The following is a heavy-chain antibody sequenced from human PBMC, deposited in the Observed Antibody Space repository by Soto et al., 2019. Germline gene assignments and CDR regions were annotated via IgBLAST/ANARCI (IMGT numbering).Heavy chain of an antibody. CDR2: IYPGDSDT. D-gene: IGHD6-13*01. V-gene: IGHV5-51*01. CDR3: ARTAAAGKYYYGMDV. J-gene: IGHJ6*02. Sequence: GESLKISCQASGYKFTTYWIAWVRQMPGKGLEWMGIIYPGDSDTRYSPSFQGQVTISADKSISTAYLQWSSLKASDTAMYYCARTAAAGKYYYGMDVWGQGTTVTVSS. CDR1: GYKFTTYW.